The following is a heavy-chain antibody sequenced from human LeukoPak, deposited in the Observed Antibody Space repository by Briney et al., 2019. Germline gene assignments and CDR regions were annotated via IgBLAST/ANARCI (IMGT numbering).Heavy chain of an antibody. CDR2: IRYDGSNK. J-gene: IGHJ4*02. D-gene: IGHD1-26*01. V-gene: IGHV3-30*02. CDR1: GFTFSSCG. CDR3: AKIALIPIVGATSGTFNFDY. Sequence: GGSLRLSCAASGFTFSSCGMHWVRQAPGKGLEWVAFIRYDGSNKYYADSVKGRFTISRDNSKNTLYLQMNSLRAEDTAVYYCAKIALIPIVGATSGTFNFDYWGQGTLVTVSS.